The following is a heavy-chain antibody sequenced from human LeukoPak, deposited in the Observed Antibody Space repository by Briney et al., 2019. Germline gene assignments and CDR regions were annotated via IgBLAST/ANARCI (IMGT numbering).Heavy chain of an antibody. D-gene: IGHD1-26*01. CDR2: IRSDGSNK. J-gene: IGHJ4*02. CDR3: AKDRGVVTASYYYLDY. CDR1: GFTFSDYH. V-gene: IGHV3-30*02. Sequence: GGSLRLSCAASGFTFSDYHMTWIRQAPGKGLEWVTFIRSDGSNKYYADSVKGRFTISRDNSKNTLYLQMSSLRGEDTAVYYCAKDRGVVTASYYYLDYWGQGTLVTVSS.